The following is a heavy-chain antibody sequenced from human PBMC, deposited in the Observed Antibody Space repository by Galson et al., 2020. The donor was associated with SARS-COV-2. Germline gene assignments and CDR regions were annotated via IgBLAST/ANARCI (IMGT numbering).Heavy chain of an antibody. CDR1: GGSISSYY. V-gene: IGHV4-59*01. CDR3: ARERYSSSWDYYGMDG. D-gene: IGHD6-13*01. J-gene: IGHJ6*02. CDR2: IYYSGST. Sequence: SETLSLTCTVSGGSISSYYWSWIRQPPGKGLEWIGNIYYSGSTNYNHSLKSRVTISVDTSKNHFSLKLSSVTAADTAVYYCARERYSSSWDYYGMDGWCQGTTVTVSS.